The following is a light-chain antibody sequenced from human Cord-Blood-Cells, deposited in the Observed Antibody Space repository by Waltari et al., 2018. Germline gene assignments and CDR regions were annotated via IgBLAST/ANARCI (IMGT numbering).Light chain of an antibody. Sequence: QSALTQPRSVSGSPGQSVTISCTGTSSAVGGYNYVSWYQQHPGKAPTLMIYDVSKRPSGVPDRFSGSKSGNTASLTISGLQAEDEADYYCCSYAGSVVFGGGTKLTVL. CDR2: DVS. V-gene: IGLV2-11*01. J-gene: IGLJ2*01. CDR1: SSAVGGYNY. CDR3: CSYAGSVV.